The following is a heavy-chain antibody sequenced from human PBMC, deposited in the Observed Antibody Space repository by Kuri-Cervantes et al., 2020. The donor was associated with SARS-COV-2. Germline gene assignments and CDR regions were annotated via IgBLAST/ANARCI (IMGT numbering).Heavy chain of an antibody. D-gene: IGHD6-13*01. CDR3: ARGGIAAAGSYYYYYMDV. Sequence: ASVKVSCKASGYTFTSYYMHWVRQAPGQGLEWMGIISPSGGSTSYAQNLQGRVTMTTDTSTSTVYIELRSLRSDDTAVYYCARGGIAAAGSYYYYYMDVWGKGTAVTVSS. J-gene: IGHJ6*03. CDR1: GYTFTSYY. CDR2: ISPSGGST. V-gene: IGHV1-46*01.